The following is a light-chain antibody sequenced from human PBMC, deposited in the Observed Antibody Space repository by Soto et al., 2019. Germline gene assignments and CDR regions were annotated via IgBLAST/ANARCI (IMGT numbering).Light chain of an antibody. CDR1: SSDVGGYNY. J-gene: IGLJ2*01. CDR3: SSYAGSNVV. CDR2: EVT. V-gene: IGLV2-8*01. Sequence: QSALTQPPSASGSPGQSVTISCTGTSSDVGGYNYVSWYQQYPDKAPKLMIYEVTKRPSGVPDRFSGSKSGNMASLTVSGLQAEDEADYYCSSYAGSNVVFGGGTKLTVL.